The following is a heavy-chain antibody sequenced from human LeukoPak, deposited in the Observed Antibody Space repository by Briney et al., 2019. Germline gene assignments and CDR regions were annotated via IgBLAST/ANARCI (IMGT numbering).Heavy chain of an antibody. J-gene: IGHJ4*02. CDR1: GFTFSSYS. CDR2: IWYDGSNK. D-gene: IGHD3-22*01. V-gene: IGHV3-33*06. Sequence: GGSLRLSCAASGFTFSSYSMNWVRQAPGKGLEWVAVIWYDGSNKYYADSVKGRFTISRDNSKNTLYLQMNSLRAEDTAVYYCAKDYYDSSGHSAGFDYWGQGTLVTVSS. CDR3: AKDYYDSSGHSAGFDY.